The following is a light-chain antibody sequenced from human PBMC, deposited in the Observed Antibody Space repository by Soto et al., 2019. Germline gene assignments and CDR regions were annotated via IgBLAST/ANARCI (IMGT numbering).Light chain of an antibody. CDR2: DAS. CDR1: QTVRNNY. Sequence: IVLTQSPDTLSLSPGARAPLSCRARQTVRNNYLAWYQQRPGQAPRLLIHDASHRAAGIPARFSGSGFGTDFTLTISSLEPEDAAVYYCQQRSNWPPITFGQGTRLEIK. CDR3: QQRSNWPPIT. V-gene: IGKV3-11*01. J-gene: IGKJ5*01.